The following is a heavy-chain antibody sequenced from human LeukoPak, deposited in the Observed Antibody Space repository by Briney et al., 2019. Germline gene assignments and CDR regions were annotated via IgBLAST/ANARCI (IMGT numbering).Heavy chain of an antibody. J-gene: IGHJ4*02. V-gene: IGHV3-53*01. CDR2: LYNDAFGSTT. CDR3: ARELGGGGLHYFDY. CDR1: GFTLSKAW. D-gene: IGHD3-16*01. Sequence: GGSLRLSCAASGFTLSKAWMSWVRQAPGKGLEWVSTLYNDAFGSTTYYADSVTGRFTISRDNSQNTLFLQMSSLTAEDTAMYYCARELGGGGLHYFDYWGRGTLVTVSS.